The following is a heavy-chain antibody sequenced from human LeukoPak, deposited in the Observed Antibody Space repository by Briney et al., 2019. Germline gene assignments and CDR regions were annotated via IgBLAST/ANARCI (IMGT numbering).Heavy chain of an antibody. CDR3: ARGMNGALWFGELSGFDY. CDR1: GFTFSSYS. J-gene: IGHJ4*02. Sequence: PGGSLRHSCAASGFTFSSYSMNWVRQAPGKGLVWVSRINSDGSSTSYADSVKGRFTISRDNAKNTLYLQMNSLRAEDTAVYYCARGMNGALWFGELSGFDYWGQGTLVTVSS. D-gene: IGHD3-10*01. V-gene: IGHV3-74*01. CDR2: INSDGSST.